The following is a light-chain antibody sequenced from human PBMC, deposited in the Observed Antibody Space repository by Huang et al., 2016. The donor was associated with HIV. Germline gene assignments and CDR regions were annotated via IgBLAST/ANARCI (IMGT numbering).Light chain of an antibody. CDR3: QQSHSTRT. J-gene: IGKJ1*01. Sequence: DIQMTQSPSSLSASVGDRVTITCRASQSISSYLNWYQQKPGKAPKLLIYAASSLQSGVPSRLSGRGSGTDFSLTISSLQPEDFATYYCQQSHSTRTFGQGTKVEIK. CDR1: QSISSY. V-gene: IGKV1-39*01. CDR2: AAS.